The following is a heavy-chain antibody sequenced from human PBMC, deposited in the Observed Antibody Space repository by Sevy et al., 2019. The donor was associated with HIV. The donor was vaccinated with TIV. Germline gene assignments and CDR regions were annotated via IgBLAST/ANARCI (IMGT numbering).Heavy chain of an antibody. CDR3: AKGTIYYYDSSGYSPLDY. Sequence: GGFLRLSCAASGFTFSSYAMSWVRQAPGKGLEWVSAISGSGGSTYYADSVKGRFTISRDNSKNTLYLQMNSLRAEDTAVHYCAKGTIYYYDSSGYSPLDYWGQGTLVTVSS. CDR2: ISGSGGST. J-gene: IGHJ4*02. D-gene: IGHD3-22*01. CDR1: GFTFSSYA. V-gene: IGHV3-23*01.